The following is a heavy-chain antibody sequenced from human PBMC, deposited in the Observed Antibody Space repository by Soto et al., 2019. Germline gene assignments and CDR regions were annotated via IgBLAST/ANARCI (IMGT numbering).Heavy chain of an antibody. J-gene: IGHJ4*02. Sequence: PGGSLRLSCAASGFTFSDYYMSWIRQAPGKGLEWVSYISSSSSYTNYADSVKGRFTISRDNAKNSLYLQMNSLRAEDTAVYYCARDAFDVDPIAAGYWGQGTLVTVSS. D-gene: IGHD3-16*01. CDR2: ISSSSSYT. V-gene: IGHV3-11*06. CDR3: ARDAFDVDPIAAGY. CDR1: GFTFSDYY.